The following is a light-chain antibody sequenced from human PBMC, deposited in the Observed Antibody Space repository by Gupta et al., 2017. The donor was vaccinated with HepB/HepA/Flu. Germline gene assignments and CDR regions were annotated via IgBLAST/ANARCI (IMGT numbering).Light chain of an antibody. CDR2: DVS. V-gene: IGLV2-14*03. CDR1: SSDVGGYNY. CDR3: SSYTRSNTVV. Sequence: QSALTQPASVSGSPGQSITISCTGTSSDVGGYNYVSWYQQHPGKAPKLMIYDVSNRPSGVSIRFSGSTSGNTASLTISGLQAEDEAYYYCSSYTRSNTVVFGGGTTLTVL. J-gene: IGLJ2*01.